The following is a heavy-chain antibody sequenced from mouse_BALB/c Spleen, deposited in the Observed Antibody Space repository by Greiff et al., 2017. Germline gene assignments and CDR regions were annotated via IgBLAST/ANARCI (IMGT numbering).Heavy chain of an antibody. Sequence: QVQLKQSGAELAKPGASVKMSCKASGYTFTSYWMHWVKQRPGQGLEWIGYINPSTGYTEYNQKFKDKATLTADKSSSTAYMQLSSLTSEDSAVYYTARGGPDDGYYGFDYWGQGTTLTVSS. CDR1: GYTFTSYW. D-gene: IGHD2-3*01. J-gene: IGHJ2*01. V-gene: IGHV1-7*01. CDR3: ARGGPDDGYYGFDY. CDR2: INPSTGYT.